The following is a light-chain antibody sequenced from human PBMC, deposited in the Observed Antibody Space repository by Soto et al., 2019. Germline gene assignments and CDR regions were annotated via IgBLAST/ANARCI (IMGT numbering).Light chain of an antibody. CDR2: EVS. CDR3: SSFSSTSTIV. J-gene: IGLJ2*01. CDR1: SSDVGGYNY. V-gene: IGLV2-14*01. Sequence: QSALTQPASVSGSPGQSITISCIGSSSDVGGYNYVSWYQHHPGRVPKPMIFEVSDRPSGVSSRFSGSKSGNTAYLTISGLQAEDEADYYCSSFSSTSTIVFGGGTKVNVL.